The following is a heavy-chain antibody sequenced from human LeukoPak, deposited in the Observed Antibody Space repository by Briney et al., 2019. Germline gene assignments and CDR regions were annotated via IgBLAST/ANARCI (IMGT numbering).Heavy chain of an antibody. J-gene: IGHJ4*02. CDR2: ISTSGSTI. CDR3: AKPLFSSGYD. V-gene: IGHV3-48*03. Sequence: PGGSLSLSCAASGFTFSSYEMNWVRQAPGKGLEWVSYISTSGSTINYADSVKGRFTISRDNAKNSLYLQMSSLRAEDTAVYYCAKPLFSSGYDWGLGTLVTVSS. CDR1: GFTFSSYE. D-gene: IGHD3-22*01.